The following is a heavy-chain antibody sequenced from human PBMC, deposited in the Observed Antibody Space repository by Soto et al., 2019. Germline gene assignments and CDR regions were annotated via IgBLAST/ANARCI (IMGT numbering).Heavy chain of an antibody. V-gene: IGHV3-21*01. D-gene: IGHD6-13*01. Sequence: PGGSLRLSCAASGFTFSSYSMNWVRQAPGKGLEWVSSISSSSSYIYCADSVKGRFTISRDNAKNSLYLQMNSLRAEDTAVYYCARGYSSSWYPLYFDYWGQGTLVTVSS. CDR1: GFTFSSYS. CDR2: ISSSSSYI. CDR3: ARGYSSSWYPLYFDY. J-gene: IGHJ4*02.